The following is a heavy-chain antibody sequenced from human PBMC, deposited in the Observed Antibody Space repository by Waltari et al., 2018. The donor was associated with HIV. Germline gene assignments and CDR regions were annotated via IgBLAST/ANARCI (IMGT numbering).Heavy chain of an antibody. Sequence: DVQLVESGGGLVKPGGSLRLSCAASGVTFSHAWMSWVRQAPGKGLEWVGRIKSKTDGGTTDYAAPVKGRFTISRDDSKNTLYLQMNSLKTEDTAVYYCTIRTIFGALQHWGQGTLVTVSS. CDR3: TIRTIFGALQH. D-gene: IGHD3-3*01. CDR1: GVTFSHAW. CDR2: IKSKTDGGTT. J-gene: IGHJ1*01. V-gene: IGHV3-15*01.